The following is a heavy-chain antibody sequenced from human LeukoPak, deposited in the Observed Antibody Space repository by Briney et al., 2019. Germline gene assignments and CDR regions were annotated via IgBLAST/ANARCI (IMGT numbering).Heavy chain of an antibody. D-gene: IGHD3-16*01. V-gene: IGHV6-1*01. CDR1: GDSVSSNSAA. CDR2: TYYRSKWYN. CDR3: ARDYDEGDEAQYNGFDP. Sequence: SQTLSLTCAISGDSVSSNSAAWNWIRQSPSRGLEWLGRTYYRSKWYNDYAVSVKSRITINPDTSKNQFSLQLNSVTPEDTAVYYCARDYDEGDEAQYNGFDPWGQGTLVTVSS. J-gene: IGHJ5*02.